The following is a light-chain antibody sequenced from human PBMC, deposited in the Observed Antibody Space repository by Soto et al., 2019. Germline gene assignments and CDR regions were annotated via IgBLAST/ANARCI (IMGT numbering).Light chain of an antibody. Sequence: DIQMTQSPSTLSASVGDSVTVTCRASQTVNSCLDWYQQKPGKAPKLLIYEASSLKSGVPSRLSGSGSATEFTLTINSLQPDDFATYYCQHYNSYSQAFDQGTKVDIK. J-gene: IGKJ1*01. CDR2: EAS. CDR1: QTVNSC. V-gene: IGKV1-5*03. CDR3: QHYNSYSQA.